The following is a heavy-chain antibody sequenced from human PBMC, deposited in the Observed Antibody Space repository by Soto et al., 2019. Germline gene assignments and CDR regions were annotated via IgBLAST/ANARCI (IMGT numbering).Heavy chain of an antibody. V-gene: IGHV1-2*02. Sequence: QVQLVQSGAEVKKPGASVKVSCKASGYTFTGYYMHWVRQAPGQGLEWMGWINPNSGDTNYAQKFQGRVTMTRDTSISTAYMELSRLRSDDTAVYYCARSPLTGTDYYYYGMDVWGQGTTVTVSS. CDR1: GYTFTGYY. J-gene: IGHJ6*02. D-gene: IGHD1-7*01. CDR3: ARSPLTGTDYYYYGMDV. CDR2: INPNSGDT.